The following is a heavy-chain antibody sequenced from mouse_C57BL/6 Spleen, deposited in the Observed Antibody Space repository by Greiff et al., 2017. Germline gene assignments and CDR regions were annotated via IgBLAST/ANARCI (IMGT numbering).Heavy chain of an antibody. D-gene: IGHD1-1*01. J-gene: IGHJ2*01. V-gene: IGHV5-9-1*02. CDR3: TRERDLLRSFDY. CDR1: GFTFSSYA. Sequence: EVKLVESGEGLVKPGGSLTLSCAASGFTFSSYAMSWVRQTPEKRLEWVAYISSGGDYIYYADTVKGGFTISRDNARNTLYLQMSSLKSEDTAMYYCTRERDLLRSFDYWGQGTTLTVSS. CDR2: ISSGGDYI.